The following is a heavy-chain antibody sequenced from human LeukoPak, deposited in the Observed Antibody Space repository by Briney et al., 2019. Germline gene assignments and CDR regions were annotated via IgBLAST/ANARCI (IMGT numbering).Heavy chain of an antibody. Sequence: PGGSLRLSCAASGFTFSTYAMSWVRQAPGKGLDWVSSISGSDDNTYYADSVKGRFNISRDNSKNTLYLQMNSLRAEDTAVYYCAKGAGTTFRFRTYSYFYHMDVWGKGTTVTVSS. D-gene: IGHD1-7*01. V-gene: IGHV3-23*01. CDR3: AKGAGTTFRFRTYSYFYHMDV. CDR2: ISGSDDNT. J-gene: IGHJ6*03. CDR1: GFTFSTYA.